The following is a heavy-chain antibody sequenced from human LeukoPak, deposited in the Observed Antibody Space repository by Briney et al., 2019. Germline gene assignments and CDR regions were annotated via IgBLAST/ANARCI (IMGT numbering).Heavy chain of an antibody. CDR1: GGSISSSSYY. J-gene: IGHJ4*02. D-gene: IGHD2-15*01. CDR2: IYYSGST. V-gene: IGHV4-39*01. CDR3: ARPRVNCSGGSCFYYFDY. Sequence: SETLSLTCTVSGGSISSSSYYLGWIRHPPGKGLEWIGSIYYSGSTYYNPSLKSRVTISVDTSKNQFSLKLSSVTAADTAVYYCARPRVNCSGGSCFYYFDYWGQGTLVTVSS.